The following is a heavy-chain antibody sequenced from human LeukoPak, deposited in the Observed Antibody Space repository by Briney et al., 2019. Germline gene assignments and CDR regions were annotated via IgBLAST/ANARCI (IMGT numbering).Heavy chain of an antibody. CDR2: IYSGGST. J-gene: IGHJ4*02. V-gene: IGHV3-53*01. CDR3: ATDSGSYYYFDY. D-gene: IGHD3-10*01. Sequence: PGGSLRLSCAASGFTVSSNYMSWVRQAPGKGLEWVSVIYSGGSTYYADSVKGRSTISRDNSKNTLYLQMNSLRAEDTAVYYCATDSGSYYYFDYWGQGTLVTVSS. CDR1: GFTVSSNY.